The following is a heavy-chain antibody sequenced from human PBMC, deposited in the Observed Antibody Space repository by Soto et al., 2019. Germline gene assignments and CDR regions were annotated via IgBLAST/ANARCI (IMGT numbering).Heavy chain of an antibody. V-gene: IGHV1-69*01. D-gene: IGHD1-1*01. CDR3: AKDPRSSTGTTSIDDVPQ. CDR1: GGTFSGYA. CDR2: IIPVFGIK. J-gene: IGHJ1*01. Sequence: QAQLMQSGAEMKKPGSSVKVSCKASGGTFSGYALSWVRQAPGQGLEWMGGIIPVFGIKKYAQKFQDRITIAADESTGTDPRDLRDIKSEDAAISYGAKDPRSSTGTTSIDDVPQWGPGTLVTVSS.